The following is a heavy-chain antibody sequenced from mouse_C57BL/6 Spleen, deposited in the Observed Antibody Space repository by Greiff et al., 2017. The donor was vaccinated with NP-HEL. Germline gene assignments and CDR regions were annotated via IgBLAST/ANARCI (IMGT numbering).Heavy chain of an antibody. V-gene: IGHV14-2*01. CDR1: GFNIKDYY. CDR2: IDPEDGDT. J-gene: IGHJ2*01. D-gene: IGHD1-1*01. CDR3: ATADYGSSYYFDY. Sequence: VQLQQSGAELVKPGASVKLSCTASGFNIKDYYMHWVKQRTEQGLEWIGRIDPEDGDTKYAPKFQGKATITADTSSNTAYLQLSSLTSEDTAVYYCATADYGSSYYFDYWGQGTTLTVSS.